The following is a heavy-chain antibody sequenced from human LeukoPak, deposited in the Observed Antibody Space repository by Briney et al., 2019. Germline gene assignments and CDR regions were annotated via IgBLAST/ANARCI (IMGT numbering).Heavy chain of an antibody. CDR2: INHSGST. V-gene: IGHV4-34*01. Sequence: SETLSLTCAVYGGSFSGYYWSWIRQPPGKGLEWIGEINHSGSTNYNPSLKSRVTIPVDTSKNQFSLKLSSVTAEDTAVYYCARAPPGSSSWFRFDYWGQGTLVTVSS. J-gene: IGHJ4*02. D-gene: IGHD6-13*01. CDR1: GGSFSGYY. CDR3: ARAPPGSSSWFRFDY.